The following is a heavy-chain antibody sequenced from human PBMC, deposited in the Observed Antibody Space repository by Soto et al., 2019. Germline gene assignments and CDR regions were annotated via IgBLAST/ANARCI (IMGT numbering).Heavy chain of an antibody. CDR3: ARDRHSSSSGYFEY. Sequence: QVQLVESGGGVVQPGRSLRLSCAASGFTFSSYGMHWVRQAPGKGLEWVAVIWYDGNDKYYADFVKGRFTISRDNAKNTVSLQMNSLRAEETAVYYCARDRHSSSSGYFEYWGQGTLVTVSS. D-gene: IGHD6-6*01. CDR1: GFTFSSYG. CDR2: IWYDGNDK. V-gene: IGHV3-33*01. J-gene: IGHJ4*02.